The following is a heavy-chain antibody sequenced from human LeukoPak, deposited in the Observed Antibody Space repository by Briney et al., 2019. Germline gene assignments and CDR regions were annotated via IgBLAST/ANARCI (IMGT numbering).Heavy chain of an antibody. CDR2: IREDGRET. D-gene: IGHD5-12*01. CDR1: RFIFSSYW. V-gene: IGHV3-7*03. CDR3: ARDGYSGYEPFDC. J-gene: IGHJ4*02. Sequence: PGGSLRLSCAASRFIFSSYWMSWVRQAPGKGLGWVANIREDGRETYYVDSVKGRFTISRDNAKNSLYLQMNSLRVEDTAVYYCARDGYSGYEPFDCWGQGTLVTVPS.